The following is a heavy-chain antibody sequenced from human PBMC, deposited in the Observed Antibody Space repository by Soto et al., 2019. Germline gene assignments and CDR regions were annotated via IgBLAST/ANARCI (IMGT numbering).Heavy chain of an antibody. V-gene: IGHV4-39*01. CDR2: IYYSGST. CDR1: GGSISSSSYY. CDR3: AGIAAAGFYYYYGMDV. Sequence: PSETLSFTCTVSGGSISSSSYYWGWIRQPPGKGLEWIGSIYYSGSTYYNPSLKSRVTISVDTSKNQFSLKLSSVTAADTAVYYCAGIAAAGFYYYYGMDVWGQGTTVTVSS. D-gene: IGHD6-13*01. J-gene: IGHJ6*02.